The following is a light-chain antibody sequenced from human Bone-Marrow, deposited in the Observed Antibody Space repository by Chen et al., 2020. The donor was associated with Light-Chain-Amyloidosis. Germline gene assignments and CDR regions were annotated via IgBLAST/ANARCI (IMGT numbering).Light chain of an antibody. CDR1: SGSIATNY. V-gene: IGLV6-57*01. J-gene: IGLJ3*02. CDR2: EDD. Sequence: FMLTQHHSVSQSPVKTVIISCTRSSGSIATNYVQWYQQRPGSSPTTVIYEDDQRPSGVPDRFSGSIDRSSNSASLTVSGLKTEDESDYYCQSYQGSSQGVFGGGTKLTVL. CDR3: QSYQGSSQGV.